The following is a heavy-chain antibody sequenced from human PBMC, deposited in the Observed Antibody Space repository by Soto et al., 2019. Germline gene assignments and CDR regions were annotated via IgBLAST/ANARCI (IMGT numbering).Heavy chain of an antibody. Sequence: PGGSLRLSCAASGFTFSSYDMHWVRQATGKGLEWVSAIGTAGDTYYPGSVKGRFTISRENAKNSLYLQMNSLRAGDTAVYYCARDGSFYGSGSYYKRPYYYGMDVWGQGTTVTVSS. V-gene: IGHV3-13*01. CDR2: IGTAGDT. CDR1: GFTFSSYD. CDR3: ARDGSFYGSGSYYKRPYYYGMDV. J-gene: IGHJ6*02. D-gene: IGHD3-10*01.